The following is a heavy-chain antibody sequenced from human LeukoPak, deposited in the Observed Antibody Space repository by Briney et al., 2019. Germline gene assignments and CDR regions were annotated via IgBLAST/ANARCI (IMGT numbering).Heavy chain of an antibody. V-gene: IGHV1-46*01. CDR3: ARYDLVVYSSSWCQGYFQH. CDR1: GYTFTGYY. CDR2: INPSGGST. D-gene: IGHD6-13*01. Sequence: ASVKVSCKASGYTFTGYYMHWVRQVPGQGLEWMGIINPSGGSTSYAQKFQGRVTMTRDTSTSTVYMELSSLRSEDTAVYYCARYDLVVYSSSWCQGYFQHWGQGTLVTVSS. J-gene: IGHJ1*01.